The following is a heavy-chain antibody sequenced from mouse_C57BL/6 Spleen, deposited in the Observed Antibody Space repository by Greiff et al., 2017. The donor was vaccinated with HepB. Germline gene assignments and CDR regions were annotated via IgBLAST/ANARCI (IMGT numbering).Heavy chain of an antibody. J-gene: IGHJ1*03. CDR2: IYPGDGDT. CDR3: ARHYYGDWYFDV. V-gene: IGHV1-82*01. CDR1: GYAFSSSW. D-gene: IGHD1-1*01. Sequence: VQLQQSGPELVKPGASVKISCKASGYAFSSSWMNWVKQRPGKGLEWIGRIYPGDGDTNYNGKFKGKATLTADKSSSTAYMQLSSLTSEDSAVYFCARHYYGDWYFDVWGTGTTVTVSS.